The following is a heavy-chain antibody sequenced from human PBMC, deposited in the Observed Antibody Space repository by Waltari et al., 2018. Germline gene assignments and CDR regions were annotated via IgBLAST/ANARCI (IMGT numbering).Heavy chain of an antibody. D-gene: IGHD2-2*01. CDR3: ARLLLPANTGAFDC. V-gene: IGHV4-61*02. J-gene: IGHJ4*02. CDR1: GGSISSGSYY. Sequence: QVQLQESGPGLVKPSQTLSLTCTVSGGSISSGSYYWSWIRQPAGKRREWIGRKSTSGTTHYNPSLGSRVTISIDTSNNQFSLTLTSVTAADTAVYYCARLLLPANTGAFDCWGQGTLVTVSS. CDR2: KSTSGTT.